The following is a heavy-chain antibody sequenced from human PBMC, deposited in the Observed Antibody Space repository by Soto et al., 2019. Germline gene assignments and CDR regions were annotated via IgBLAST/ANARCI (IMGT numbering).Heavy chain of an antibody. Sequence: SETLSLTCPVSGGSISSYFYIWVRQPPGKGLEWIGSVYYTGTTDYNPSLKSRVTISVDTSKTQFSLNLRSVTAADTAMYYCATGAPFSGSVFDYWGQGTLVTVSS. CDR1: GGSISSYF. V-gene: IGHV4-59*01. CDR2: VYYTGTT. D-gene: IGHD1-26*01. CDR3: ATGAPFSGSVFDY. J-gene: IGHJ4*02.